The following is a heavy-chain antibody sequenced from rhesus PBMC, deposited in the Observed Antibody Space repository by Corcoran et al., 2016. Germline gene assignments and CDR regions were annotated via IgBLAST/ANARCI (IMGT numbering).Heavy chain of an antibody. Sequence: QVQLVQSGAEVKKPGASVKVSCKASGFTFGSYAISWVRQAPGQGLEGMGVIIPLVGITNDAEKFQGRVTITADTSTSPAYMELSSLRSGDTAVYYCARGGIAVAGSLFDYWGQGVLVTVSS. D-gene: IGHD6-37*01. J-gene: IGHJ4*01. CDR3: ARGGIAVAGSLFDY. CDR1: GFTFGSYA. V-gene: IGHV1-198*02. CDR2: IIPLVGIT.